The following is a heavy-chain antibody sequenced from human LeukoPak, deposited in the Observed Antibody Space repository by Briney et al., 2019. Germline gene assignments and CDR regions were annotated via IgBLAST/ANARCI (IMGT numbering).Heavy chain of an antibody. CDR2: VFNGGSV. CDR1: GGSVSSSYYY. Sequence: SETLSLTCTVSGGSVSSSYYYWNWIRQPPGKGLEWIGYVFNGGSVNYNPSLKSRVTISLDTSKNQFSLKLSSVTAADTAVYFCARQCSSTSCYSYWGQGTLVTVSS. J-gene: IGHJ4*02. V-gene: IGHV4-39*01. CDR3: ARQCSSTSCYSY. D-gene: IGHD2-2*01.